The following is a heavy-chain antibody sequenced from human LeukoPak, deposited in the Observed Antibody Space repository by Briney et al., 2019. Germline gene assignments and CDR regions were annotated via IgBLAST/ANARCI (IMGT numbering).Heavy chain of an antibody. CDR3: VYGGGYFQH. J-gene: IGHJ1*01. CDR1: GFTFSSYS. CDR2: ISSSSNNI. Sequence: PGGSLRLSCAASGFTFSSYSMDWVRQAPGKGLEWVSSISSSSNNIYYADSVKGRFPISRDNGKNSLYLLMNSLRAEDTAVYYCVYGGGYFQHWGQGTLVTVSS. V-gene: IGHV3-21*01. D-gene: IGHD4-23*01.